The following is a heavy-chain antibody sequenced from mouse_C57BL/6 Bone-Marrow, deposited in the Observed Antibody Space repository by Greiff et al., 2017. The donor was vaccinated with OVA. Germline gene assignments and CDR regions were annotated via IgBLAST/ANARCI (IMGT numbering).Heavy chain of an antibody. CDR2: ISSGSSTI. CDR1: GFTFSDYG. V-gene: IGHV5-17*01. J-gene: IGHJ1*03. Sequence: DVKLVESGGGLVKPGGSLKLSCAASGFTFSDYGMHWVRQAPEKGLEWVAYISSGSSTIYYADTVKGRFTISRDNAKNTLFLQMTSLRSKDTAMYYCARINYWYFDVWGTGTTVTVSS. CDR3: ARINYWYFDV.